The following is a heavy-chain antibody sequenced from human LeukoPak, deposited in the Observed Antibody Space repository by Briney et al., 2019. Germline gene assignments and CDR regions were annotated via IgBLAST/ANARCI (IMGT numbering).Heavy chain of an antibody. CDR3: ARLGYSSSCNDY. CDR2: INSEGSST. J-gene: IGHJ4*02. CDR1: GFTFRSYW. Sequence: GGSLRLSCAASGFTFRSYWMNWVRQGPGKGLAWVSRINSEGSSTSYADSVKGRFTISRDNAKNSLYLQMNSLRAEDTAVYYCARLGYSSSCNDYWGQGTLVTVSS. D-gene: IGHD6-13*01. V-gene: IGHV3-74*01.